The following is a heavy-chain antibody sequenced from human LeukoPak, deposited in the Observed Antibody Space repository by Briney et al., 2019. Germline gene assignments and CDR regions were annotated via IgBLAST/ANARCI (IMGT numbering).Heavy chain of an antibody. D-gene: IGHD6-13*01. CDR3: AGWGSSWHQIPPDWFDP. CDR2: IIPIFDTV. V-gene: IGHV1-69*06. Sequence: ASVKVSCKASGGTFSSYAISWVRQAPGQGLEWMGRIIPIFDTVNYAQKFQGRITITADKSTSTAYMELSSLRSEDTAVYYCAGWGSSWHQIPPDWFDPWGQGTLVTVSS. CDR1: GGTFSSYA. J-gene: IGHJ5*02.